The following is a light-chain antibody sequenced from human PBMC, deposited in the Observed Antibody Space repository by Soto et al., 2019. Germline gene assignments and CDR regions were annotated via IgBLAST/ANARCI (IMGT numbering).Light chain of an antibody. Sequence: EIVLTQSPATLYLSPGERATLACRASQSVSSYLAWYQQKPGQAPRLLIYDASNRATGIPARFSGSGSGTDFALTISSLEPEDFAVYYCQQRSNWPPALTFSGGTKVEIK. J-gene: IGKJ4*01. V-gene: IGKV3-11*01. CDR2: DAS. CDR1: QSVSSY. CDR3: QQRSNWPPALT.